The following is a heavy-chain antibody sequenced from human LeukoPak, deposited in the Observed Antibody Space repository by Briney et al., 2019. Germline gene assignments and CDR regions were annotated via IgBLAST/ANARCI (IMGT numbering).Heavy chain of an antibody. Sequence: GGSLRLSCAASGFTFSSYSMNWVRQAPGKGLEWVSSISSSSSYIYYADSVKGRFTIPRHNAKNSLYLQMNSLRAEYTAVYYCASCEGYCSGGSCYFLGGMDVWGQGTTVTVSS. V-gene: IGHV3-21*01. CDR1: GFTFSSYS. CDR2: ISSSSSYI. CDR3: ASCEGYCSGGSCYFLGGMDV. D-gene: IGHD2-15*01. J-gene: IGHJ6*02.